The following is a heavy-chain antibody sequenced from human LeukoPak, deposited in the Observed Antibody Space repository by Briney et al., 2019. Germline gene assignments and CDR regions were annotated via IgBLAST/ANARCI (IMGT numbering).Heavy chain of an antibody. V-gene: IGHV1-18*01. D-gene: IGHD6-19*01. CDR3: ARDSDLGWAVAVTAPFDY. CDR1: GYTFTSYG. J-gene: IGHJ4*02. CDR2: ISAYNGNT. Sequence: ASVKVSCKASGYTFTSYGISWVLQAPGQGLEWMGWISAYNGNTNYAQKFQGRVTMTTDTSTSTAYMELRSLRSDDTAVYYCARDSDLGWAVAVTAPFDYWGQGTLVTVSS.